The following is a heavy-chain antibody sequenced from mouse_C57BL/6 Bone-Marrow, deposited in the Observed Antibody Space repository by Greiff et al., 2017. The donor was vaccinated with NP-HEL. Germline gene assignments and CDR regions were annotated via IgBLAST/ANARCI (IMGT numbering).Heavy chain of an antibody. CDR1: GFTFTDYY. CDR2: IRNKANGSTI. Sequence: EVKVVESGGGLVQPGGSLSLSCAASGFTFTDYYMSWVRQPPGKALEWVGFIRNKANGSTIEYSVTVKGRFTISRDNSQSILYRQMNALRAEDSATYYCARSIYYDYADDPFYGMDYWGQGTSVTVSS. V-gene: IGHV7-3*01. CDR3: ARSIYYDYADDPFYGMDY. D-gene: IGHD2-4*01. J-gene: IGHJ4*01.